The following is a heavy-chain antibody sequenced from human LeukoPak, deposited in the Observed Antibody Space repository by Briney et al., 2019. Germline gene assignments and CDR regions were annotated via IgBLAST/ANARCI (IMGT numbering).Heavy chain of an antibody. CDR3: ARAYWDQLPPVADY. Sequence: SETLSLTCTLSGASISAYYWSWIRQPPGKGLEWIGYIYYSGSTYYHPSLKRPVTLSVDPSKHQSSLKLDPLTAAHTAVYYCARAYWDQLPPVADYWGQGTLVTVCS. CDR2: IYYSGST. CDR1: GASISAYY. D-gene: IGHD2-2*01. J-gene: IGHJ4*02. V-gene: IGHV4-30-4*08.